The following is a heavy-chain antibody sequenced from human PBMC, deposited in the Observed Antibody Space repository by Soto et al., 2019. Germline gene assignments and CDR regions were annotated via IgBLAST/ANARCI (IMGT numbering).Heavy chain of an antibody. V-gene: IGHV3-23*01. D-gene: IGHD3-22*01. CDR2: LSGDGTTT. J-gene: IGHJ4*02. Sequence: EVQLLESGGGLVQPGGSLRLSCTASGFTFSTYGMSWVRQAPGKGLEWVSSLSGDGTTTYYIDSVKGRFTISRDNTRNTLYLQMNSLSTEDTAVYYCAKDISFDTSAYNYWGQGILVTVSS. CDR1: GFTFSTYG. CDR3: AKDISFDTSAYNY.